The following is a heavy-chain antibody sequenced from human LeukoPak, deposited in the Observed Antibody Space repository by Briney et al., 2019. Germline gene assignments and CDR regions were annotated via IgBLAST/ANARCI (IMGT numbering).Heavy chain of an antibody. CDR3: ASGAWATRLHS. CDR2: VFDGKTT. V-gene: IGHV4-34*12. Sequence: DTLSLTCAVYGESLNYYYWSWIRQSPEKGLEWIGEVFDGKTTNYNPSLKSRVTISAVTSINQFSLNLKSVTAADTAVYYCASGAWATRLHSWAQGTLVIVSS. J-gene: IGHJ4*02. D-gene: IGHD5-24*01. CDR1: GESLNYYY.